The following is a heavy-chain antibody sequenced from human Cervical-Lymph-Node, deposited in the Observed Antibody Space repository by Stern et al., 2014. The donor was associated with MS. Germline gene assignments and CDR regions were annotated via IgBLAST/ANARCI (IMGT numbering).Heavy chain of an antibody. CDR3: ASLLGRIAVASVDY. CDR1: GGTFSNYA. D-gene: IGHD6-19*01. J-gene: IGHJ4*02. Sequence: QVQLVQSGAEVKKPGSSVKVSCKASGGTFSNYAISWVRQAPGQGLEWMGGIIPIFGTANYAQKFQGRVTLPADESTSTAYMELSSLRSDDTAVYYCASLLGRIAVASVDYWGQGTLVTVSS. CDR2: IIPIFGTA. V-gene: IGHV1-69*01.